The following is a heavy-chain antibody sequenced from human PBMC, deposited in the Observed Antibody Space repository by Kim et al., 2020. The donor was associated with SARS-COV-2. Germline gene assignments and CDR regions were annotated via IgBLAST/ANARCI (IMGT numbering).Heavy chain of an antibody. CDR2: INTNTGNP. D-gene: IGHD3-22*01. CDR3: ARSPYITMIVVAYNWFGP. V-gene: IGHV7-4-1*02. CDR1: GYTFTSYA. Sequence: ASVKVSCKASGYTFTSYAMNWVRQAPGQGLEWMGWINTNTGNPTYAQGFTGRFVFSLDTSVSTAYLQISSLKAEDTAVYYCARSPYITMIVVAYNWFGPWGQGTLVTVSS. J-gene: IGHJ5*02.